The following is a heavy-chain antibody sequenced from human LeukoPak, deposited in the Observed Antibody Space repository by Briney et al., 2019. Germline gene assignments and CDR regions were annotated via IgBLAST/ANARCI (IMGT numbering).Heavy chain of an antibody. V-gene: IGHV3-30*03. D-gene: IGHD3-10*02. CDR3: ARHVLGLNLFYYDY. Sequence: PGGSLRLSCAASGFTFSSYGMHWVRQAPGKGLEWVAVISYDGSNKYYADSVKGRFTISRDNSKNTLYLQMNSLRAEDTAVYYCARHVLGLNLFYYDYWGQGTLVTVSS. CDR2: ISYDGSNK. CDR1: GFTFSSYG. J-gene: IGHJ4*02.